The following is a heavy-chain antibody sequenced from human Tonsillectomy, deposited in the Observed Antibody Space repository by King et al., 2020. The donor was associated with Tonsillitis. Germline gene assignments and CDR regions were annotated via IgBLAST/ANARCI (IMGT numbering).Heavy chain of an antibody. CDR2: ISYDGSNK. CDR3: AKGLWKLPRYTILNEAFDI. D-gene: IGHD2-15*01. Sequence: VQLVESGGGVVQPGRSLRLSCAASGFTFSDYGMHWVRQAPGKGLEWVAVISYDGSNKYYADSMKGRFTISRDNSKNTLYLQMNSLRAEDTAVYYCAKGLWKLPRYTILNEAFDIWVQASMVTVSS. J-gene: IGHJ3*02. V-gene: IGHV3-30*18. CDR1: GFTFSDYG.